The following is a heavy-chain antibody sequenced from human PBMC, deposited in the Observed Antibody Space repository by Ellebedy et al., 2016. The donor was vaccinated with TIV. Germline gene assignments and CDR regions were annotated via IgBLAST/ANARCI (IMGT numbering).Heavy chain of an antibody. J-gene: IGHJ4*02. V-gene: IGHV3-53*01. D-gene: IGHD2/OR15-2a*01. Sequence: PGGSLRLSCAASGCTVSSTYMSWVRQAPGKGLEWVSAIYSGGSTYYADSVKGRFTISRDNSKNALYLQMNSLRAEDTAVYYCAKKVGTGLSLDYWGQGMLVTVSS. CDR3: AKKVGTGLSLDY. CDR2: IYSGGST. CDR1: GCTVSSTY.